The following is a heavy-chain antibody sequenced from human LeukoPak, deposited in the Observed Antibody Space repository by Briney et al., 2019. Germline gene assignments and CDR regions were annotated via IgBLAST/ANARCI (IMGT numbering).Heavy chain of an antibody. CDR3: LGSASYTH. D-gene: IGHD3-10*01. V-gene: IGHV3-7*01. CDR2: TNQDGSQK. CDR1: GFSFSNYW. J-gene: IGHJ4*02. Sequence: GGSLRLSCAASGFSFSNYWMTWARQAPGKGLEWVANTNQDGSQKNYLDSVRGRFTISRDNAKSSLYLQMNSLRVDDTAVYFCLGSASYTHWGQGTLVTVSS.